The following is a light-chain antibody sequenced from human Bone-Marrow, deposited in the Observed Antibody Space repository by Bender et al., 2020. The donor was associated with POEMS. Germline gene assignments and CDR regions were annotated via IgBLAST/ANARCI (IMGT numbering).Light chain of an antibody. CDR1: SSNTGSGYD. Sequence: QSVLTQPPSVSGAPGQRVTISCTGSSSNTGSGYDINWYQHLPGTAPKLLIYGYNNRPSGVPDRFSGSKSGNTASLTISGLQTDDEAHYYCSAYPGSDSLLFGGGTKLTVL. CDR3: SAYPGSDSLL. CDR2: GYN. V-gene: IGLV1-40*01. J-gene: IGLJ2*01.